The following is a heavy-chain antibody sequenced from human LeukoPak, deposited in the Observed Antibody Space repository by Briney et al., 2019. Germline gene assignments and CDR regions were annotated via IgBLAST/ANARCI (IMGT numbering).Heavy chain of an antibody. CDR3: ARVNSYDSSGYYYVDAFDI. CDR1: GGSFSGYF. Sequence: SETLSLTCTVSGGSFSGYFWSWIRQSPGKGLEWIGEVNHNEGSNYNPSLKSRVTISTDTSKNHFSLRLSSVTAADTAVYYCARVNSYDSSGYYYVDAFDIWGQGAMVTVSS. V-gene: IGHV4-34*01. CDR2: VNHNEGS. J-gene: IGHJ3*02. D-gene: IGHD3-22*01.